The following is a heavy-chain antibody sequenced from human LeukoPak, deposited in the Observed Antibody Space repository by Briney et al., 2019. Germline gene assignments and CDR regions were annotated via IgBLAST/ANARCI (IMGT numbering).Heavy chain of an antibody. D-gene: IGHD3-22*01. V-gene: IGHV3-48*01. CDR1: GFTFSSYS. J-gene: IGHJ4*02. CDR2: ISSSSSTI. Sequence: GGSLRLSCAASGFTFSSYSMNWVRQAPGKGLEWVSYISSSSSTIYYADSVKGRFTISRDNSKNTLYMQMNSLRAEDTAVYYCAKSHDSSGSDYWGQGTLVTVSS. CDR3: AKSHDSSGSDY.